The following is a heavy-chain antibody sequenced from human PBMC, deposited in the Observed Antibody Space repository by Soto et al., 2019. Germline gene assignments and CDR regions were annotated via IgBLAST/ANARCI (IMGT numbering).Heavy chain of an antibody. CDR1: GYTFTGYY. D-gene: IGHD5-12*01. Sequence: ASVKVSCKASGYTFTGYYMHWVRQAPGQGLEWMGWINPNSGGTNYAQKFQGRVTMTRETSISTAYMELSRLRSDDTAVYYCAPAGSGYDLYFDYWGQGTLVTVSS. J-gene: IGHJ4*02. CDR3: APAGSGYDLYFDY. CDR2: INPNSGGT. V-gene: IGHV1-2*02.